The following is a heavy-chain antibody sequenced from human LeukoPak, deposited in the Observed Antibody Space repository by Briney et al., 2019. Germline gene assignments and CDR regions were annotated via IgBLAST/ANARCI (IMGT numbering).Heavy chain of an antibody. J-gene: IGHJ4*02. CDR1: GGSISSYY. V-gene: IGHV3-9*01. CDR3: AKDEGSGFDY. D-gene: IGHD2-15*01. Sequence: LSLTCTVSGGSISSYYWSWIRQPPGKGLEWVSGISWNSGSIGYADSVKGRFTISRDNAKNSLYLQMNSLRAEDTALYYCAKDEGSGFDYWGQGTLVTVSS. CDR2: ISWNSGSI.